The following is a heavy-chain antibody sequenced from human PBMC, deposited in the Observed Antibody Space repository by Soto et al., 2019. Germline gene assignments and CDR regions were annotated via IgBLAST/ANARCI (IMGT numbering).Heavy chain of an antibody. V-gene: IGHV4-59*12. CDR1: GGSFSPNY. CDR2: IYYDGTA. J-gene: IGHJ4*02. Sequence: PSETLSLTCTVSGGSFSPNYWSWIRQPPGKGLEWVGYIYYDGTARHNPSLKSRVTISLETSRSQFSLKLTSVTAADTAVYYCARDKITGLFDYWDQGIQVTVSS. D-gene: IGHD2-8*02. CDR3: ARDKITGLFDY.